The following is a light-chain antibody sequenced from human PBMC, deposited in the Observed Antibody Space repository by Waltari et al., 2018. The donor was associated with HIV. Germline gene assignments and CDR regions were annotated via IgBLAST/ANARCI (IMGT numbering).Light chain of an antibody. V-gene: IGKV3-11*01. J-gene: IGKJ2*01. Sequence: VCTPSPAPLPLSPGETATLSCRASQTVSTFLAWYQQKPGQSPRLLISGVSARAPGIPVRFSGSGSETDFTLTISGLEPDDFAVYFCQQRKYLYTFGQGTKVEI. CDR2: GVS. CDR3: QQRKYLYT. CDR1: QTVSTF.